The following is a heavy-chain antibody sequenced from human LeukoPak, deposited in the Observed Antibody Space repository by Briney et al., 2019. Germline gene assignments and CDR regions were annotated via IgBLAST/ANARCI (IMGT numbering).Heavy chain of an antibody. CDR1: GFTFSGYW. CDR3: ARWGVWGSYRPIDY. CDR2: INNDGSST. V-gene: IGHV3-74*01. Sequence: GGSLRLSCAASGFTFSGYWMHWVRQAPGKGLVWVSRINNDGSSTSYADSVKGRFTISRDNAKNTLYLQMNSLRAEDTAVYYCARWGVWGSYRPIDYWGQGSLVTVSS. D-gene: IGHD3-16*02. J-gene: IGHJ4*02.